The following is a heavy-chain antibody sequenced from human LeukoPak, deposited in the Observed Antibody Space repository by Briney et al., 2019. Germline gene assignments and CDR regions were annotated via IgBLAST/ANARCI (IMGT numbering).Heavy chain of an antibody. CDR3: AKGNTGDIVGATYYFDY. CDR2: ISGSGGST. Sequence: GGSLRLTCAASGFTFSNYAMSWVRQAPGKGLEWVSAISGSGGSTYYADSVKGRFTISRDNSKNTLYLQMNSLRAEDTAVYYCAKGNTGDIVGATYYFDYWGQGTLVTVSS. CDR1: GFTFSNYA. J-gene: IGHJ4*02. D-gene: IGHD1-26*01. V-gene: IGHV3-23*01.